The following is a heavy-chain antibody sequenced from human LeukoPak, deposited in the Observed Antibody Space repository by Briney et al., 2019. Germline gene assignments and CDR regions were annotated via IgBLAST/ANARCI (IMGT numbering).Heavy chain of an antibody. CDR2: IYTSADI. Sequence: SETLSLTCTVSGASITSYYWTWIRQPPGKELEWIGNIYTSADINFSPSLKSRVTISLDASKRQFSLKLNSVSAADTAIYYCARSPFVGGVGATSWYFDLWGRGALVTVSS. CDR1: GASITSYY. D-gene: IGHD1-26*01. CDR3: ARSPFVGGVGATSWYFDL. J-gene: IGHJ2*01. V-gene: IGHV4-4*09.